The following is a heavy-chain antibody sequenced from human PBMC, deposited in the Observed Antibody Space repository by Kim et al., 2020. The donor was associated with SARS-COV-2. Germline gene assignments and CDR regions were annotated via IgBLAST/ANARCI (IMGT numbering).Heavy chain of an antibody. Sequence: GESLKISCKGSGYSFTSYWIGWVRQMPGKGLEWMGIIYPGDSDTRYSPSFQGQVTISADKSISTAYLQWSSLKASDTAMYYCARHSLWSGYCSSTSCSPVDYWGQGTLVTVSS. J-gene: IGHJ4*02. CDR2: IYPGDSDT. CDR3: ARHSLWSGYCSSTSCSPVDY. V-gene: IGHV5-51*01. CDR1: GYSFTSYW. D-gene: IGHD2-2*01.